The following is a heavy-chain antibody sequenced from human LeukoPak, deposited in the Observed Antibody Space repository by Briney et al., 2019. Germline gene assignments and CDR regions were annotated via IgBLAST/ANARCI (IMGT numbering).Heavy chain of an antibody. Sequence: PSETLSLTCTVSGHSISSAHYWGWIRQPPRKGLEWIGSIYHSGATYYNPSLKSRVTISVDTSKNQFSLKLSSVTAADTAVYYCARGRGYPYYYYYYMDVWGKGTTVTVSS. V-gene: IGHV4-38-2*02. CDR2: IYHSGAT. CDR3: ARGRGYPYYYYYYMDV. D-gene: IGHD3-3*01. CDR1: GHSISSAHY. J-gene: IGHJ6*03.